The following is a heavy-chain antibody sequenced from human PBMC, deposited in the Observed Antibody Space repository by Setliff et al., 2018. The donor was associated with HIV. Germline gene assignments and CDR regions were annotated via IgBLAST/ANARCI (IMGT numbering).Heavy chain of an antibody. CDR2: LNPNGGST. V-gene: IGHV1-46*01. CDR3: ARVRLYNTALDS. D-gene: IGHD1-20*01. J-gene: IGHJ1*01. CDR1: GYAFTYYY. Sequence: GASVKVSCKTSGYAFTYYYIHWVRQAPGQGLEWLGTLNPNGGSTTYAQKFQGRVTMTRDTSKNTMYLQMNSLRHEDTAVYFCARVRLYNTALDSWGPGTLVTVSS.